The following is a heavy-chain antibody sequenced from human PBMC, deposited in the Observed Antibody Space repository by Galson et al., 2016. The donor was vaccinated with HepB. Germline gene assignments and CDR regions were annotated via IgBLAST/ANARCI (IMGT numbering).Heavy chain of an antibody. CDR1: GFTFDDSA. D-gene: IGHD3-22*01. CDR2: ISWNSGSI. V-gene: IGHV3-9*01. CDR3: TKGGYFESSVGGGDNYFFEY. J-gene: IGHJ4*02. Sequence: SLRLSCAASGFTFDDSAMHWVRQAPGKGLEWVSGISWNSGSINYADSVKGRFTISRDSAKNSLYLQMNSLRTEDTALYYCTKGGYFESSVGGGDNYFFEYWGQGTLVTVSS.